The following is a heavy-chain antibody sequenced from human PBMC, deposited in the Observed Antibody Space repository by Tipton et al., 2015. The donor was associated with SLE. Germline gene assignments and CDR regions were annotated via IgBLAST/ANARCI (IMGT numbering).Heavy chain of an antibody. Sequence: TLSLTCTVSGGSISSSSYYWGWIRQPPGKGLEWIGSIYYSGSTYYNPSLKSRVTISVDTSKNQFSLKLSSVTAADTAVYYCANRGYDYVWGWGQGTLVTVSS. CDR3: ANRGYDYVWG. CDR1: GGSISSSSYY. D-gene: IGHD3-16*01. V-gene: IGHV4-39*01. CDR2: IYYSGST. J-gene: IGHJ4*02.